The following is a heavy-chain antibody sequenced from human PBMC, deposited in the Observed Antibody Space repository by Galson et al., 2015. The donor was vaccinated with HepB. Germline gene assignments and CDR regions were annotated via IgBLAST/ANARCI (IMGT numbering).Heavy chain of an antibody. CDR1: GFPFGAYA. Sequence: RLSCAASGFPFGAYAMSWVRQAPGQGLEWVGFIRSKAYGGTTDNAATVKGRFTISRDDSKNTLYLQMNSPETEDTAVYYCTTGGEGRERNFDYWGQGTLVTVSS. CDR2: IRSKAYGGTT. V-gene: IGHV3-49*04. D-gene: IGHD1-1*01. J-gene: IGHJ4*02. CDR3: TTGGEGRERNFDY.